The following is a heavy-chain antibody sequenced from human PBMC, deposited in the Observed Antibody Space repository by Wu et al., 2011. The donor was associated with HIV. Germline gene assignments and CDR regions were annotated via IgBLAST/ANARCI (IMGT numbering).Heavy chain of an antibody. D-gene: IGHD3-9*01. CDR3: ARGPRDILTGISSQFHLDV. J-gene: IGHJ6*02. CDR2: IIPPFGIP. Sequence: QVQLVQSGAEVKKPGASVKVSCKASGYTFTNYGLSWVRQAPGHGLEWMGGIIPPFGIPNYAKRFQGRVTITTDESTGRVDMRLSSLRSEDTAVYFCARGPRDILTGISSQFHLDVWGQGTTVTVSS. CDR1: GYTFTNYG. V-gene: IGHV1-69*01.